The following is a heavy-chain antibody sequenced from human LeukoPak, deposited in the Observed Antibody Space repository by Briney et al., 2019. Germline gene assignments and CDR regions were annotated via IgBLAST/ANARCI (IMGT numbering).Heavy chain of an antibody. CDR3: AGGVLPYYFDY. V-gene: IGHV3-66*01. J-gene: IGHJ4*02. D-gene: IGHD3-3*01. CDR1: GFAVNSNY. CDR2: IYSAGTT. Sequence: PGGSLRLSCAASGFAVNSNYMSWVRQAPGKGLEWVSVIYSAGTTSYADSVKGRLSISRDNSKNTLYLHMDSLRAEDTAVYYCAGGVLPYYFDYWGQGTLVTVSA.